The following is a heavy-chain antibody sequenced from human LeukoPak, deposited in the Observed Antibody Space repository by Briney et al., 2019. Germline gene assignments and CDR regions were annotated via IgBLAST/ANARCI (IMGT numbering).Heavy chain of an antibody. J-gene: IGHJ4*02. CDR1: GVAISSYY. D-gene: IGHD2-21*01. CDR2: IYYSGST. CDR3: ARQLRATKGQCYFDY. V-gene: IGHV4-59*08. Sequence: SETLSLTCTVSGVAISSYYWSGLRQPPGKGLEWIGYIYYSGSTKYNPSLKSRVTISVATSKNQFSLKLKSVNAADTAVYYCARQLRATKGQCYFDYWGQGTLVTVSS.